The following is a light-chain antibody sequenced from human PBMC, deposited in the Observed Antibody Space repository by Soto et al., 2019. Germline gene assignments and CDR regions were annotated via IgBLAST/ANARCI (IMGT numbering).Light chain of an antibody. V-gene: IGKV3-20*01. CDR3: NQYHSSFS. CDR1: QSVSSSS. CDR2: GAS. J-gene: IGKJ4*01. Sequence: EIVLTQSPGTLSLSPGEGATLSCRASQSVSSSSLTWYQQKRGQAPRLLIYGASTRATGIPDRFSGSGSGTDFTLTISRLEPEDFAVYSCNQYHSSFSFGGGTKVEIK.